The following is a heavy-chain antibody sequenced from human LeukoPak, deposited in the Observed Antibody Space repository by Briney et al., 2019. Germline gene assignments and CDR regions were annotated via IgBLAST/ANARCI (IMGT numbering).Heavy chain of an antibody. CDR2: VNAESTDI. CDR3: ARATFEPLVIDF. J-gene: IGHJ4*02. V-gene: IGHV3-21*05. CDR1: GFSFRRYA. Sequence: GGSLRLSCAASGFSFRRYAMNWVRQAPGKGLEWVAYVNAESTDILSADSVRGRFTISRDNAKNSLYLQMTSLRAEDRGVYYCARATFEPLVIDFWGQGTLVTVSS. D-gene: IGHD6-13*01.